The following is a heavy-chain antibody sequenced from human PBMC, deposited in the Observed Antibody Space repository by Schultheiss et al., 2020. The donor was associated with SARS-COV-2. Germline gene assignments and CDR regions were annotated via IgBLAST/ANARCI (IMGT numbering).Heavy chain of an antibody. CDR3: ARGPYCSSTSCYKRPYYYYYYMDV. CDR2: IYYSGST. Sequence: SQTLSLTCTVSGGSISSYYWSWIRQHPGKGLEWIGYIYYSGSTYYNPSLKSRVTISVDTSKNQFSLKLSSVTAADTAVYYCARGPYCSSTSCYKRPYYYYYYMDVWGKGTTVTVSS. V-gene: IGHV4-31*03. D-gene: IGHD2-2*02. CDR1: GGSISSYY. J-gene: IGHJ6*03.